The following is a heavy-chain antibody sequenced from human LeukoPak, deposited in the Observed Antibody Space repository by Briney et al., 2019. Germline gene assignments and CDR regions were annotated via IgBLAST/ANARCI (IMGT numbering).Heavy chain of an antibody. D-gene: IGHD4-17*01. CDR1: GFTFSDSY. CDR2: ISGSGGST. V-gene: IGHV3-23*01. J-gene: IGHJ4*02. Sequence: GGSLRLSCAASGFTFSDSYMTWIRQAPGKGLEWVSAISGSGGSTYYADSVKGRFTISRDNSKNTLYLQMNSLRAEDTAVYYCATLATVTTSSDYWGQGTLVTVSS. CDR3: ATLATVTTSSDY.